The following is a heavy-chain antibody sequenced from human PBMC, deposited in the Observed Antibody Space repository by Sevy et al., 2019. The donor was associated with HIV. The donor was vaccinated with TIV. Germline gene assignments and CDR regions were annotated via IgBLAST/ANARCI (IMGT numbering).Heavy chain of an antibody. Sequence: GGSLRLSCVASGFTFGSNGMLWVRQAPGKGLEWVADIWFDGSNIHYADSVRGRFTISRDNSKNTLSLHMSSLRVEDTAVYYYARERTYLFDYCGQGTLVTVSS. CDR3: ARERTYLFDY. CDR1: GFTFGSNG. CDR2: IWFDGSNI. J-gene: IGHJ4*02. V-gene: IGHV3-33*01.